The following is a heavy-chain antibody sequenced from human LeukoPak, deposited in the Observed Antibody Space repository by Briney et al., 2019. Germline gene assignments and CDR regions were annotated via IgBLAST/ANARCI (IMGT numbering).Heavy chain of an antibody. CDR1: GFTFSNYA. Sequence: GESLKISCAVSGFTFSNYAMHWVRQAPGKGLEWVAVIWSDGSNKYYADSVKGRFTISRDNSKNTLYLQMNTLRAEDTAVYFCARGTTDYRSSSAYFDYWGQGTLVTVSS. CDR2: IWSDGSNK. V-gene: IGHV3-33*01. D-gene: IGHD6-6*01. CDR3: ARGTTDYRSSSAYFDY. J-gene: IGHJ4*02.